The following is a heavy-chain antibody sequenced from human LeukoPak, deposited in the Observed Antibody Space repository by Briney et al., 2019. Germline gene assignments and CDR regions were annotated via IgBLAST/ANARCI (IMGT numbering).Heavy chain of an antibody. J-gene: IGHJ5*02. D-gene: IGHD6-13*01. CDR2: IYTSGST. CDR3: ARESGGYSSSWYNWFDP. V-gene: IGHV4-4*07. Sequence: KASETLSLTCTVSGGSISSYYWSWIRQPAGKGLEWIGRIYTSGSTNYNPSLKSRVTMSVDTSKNQFSLKLSSVTAADTAVYYCARESGGYSSSWYNWFDPWGQGTLVTVSS. CDR1: GGSISSYY.